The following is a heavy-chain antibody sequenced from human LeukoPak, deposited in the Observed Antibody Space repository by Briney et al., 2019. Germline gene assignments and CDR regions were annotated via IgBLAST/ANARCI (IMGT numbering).Heavy chain of an antibody. CDR3: ARGSGSGWPLDR. V-gene: IGHV3-53*01. CDR1: GVIVNRNF. Sequence: GGSLRLSCAASGVIVNRNFMSWVRQAPGKGLQWVAIMYAGGTTDYSDSVRGRFHISRDSSNNTLSLQINSLRAEDTAVYYCARGSGSGWPLDRWGQGALVTVSS. D-gene: IGHD6-19*01. J-gene: IGHJ5*02. CDR2: MYAGGTT.